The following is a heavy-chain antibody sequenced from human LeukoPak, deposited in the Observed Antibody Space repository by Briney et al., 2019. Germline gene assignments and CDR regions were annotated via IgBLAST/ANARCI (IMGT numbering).Heavy chain of an antibody. CDR2: INSGGSAV. J-gene: IGHJ5*01. Sequence: QTGGSLRLSCAASGFTFSTYNMLWVRQTPGKGLEWLFYINSGGSAVHYADSVKDRLTFSRDNAKDSLYLQLNSLRVDYTGIYYCARVGPRGDWFDYWGQGTRVTVSS. D-gene: IGHD1-26*01. V-gene: IGHV3-48*01. CDR1: GFTFSTYN. CDR3: ARVGPRGDWFDY.